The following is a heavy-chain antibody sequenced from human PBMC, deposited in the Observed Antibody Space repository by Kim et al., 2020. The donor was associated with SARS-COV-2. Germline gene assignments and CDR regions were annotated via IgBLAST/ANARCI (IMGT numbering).Heavy chain of an antibody. J-gene: IGHJ6*02. CDR1: GFTFSSYA. CDR3: ARDSCGGDCYGYYYYGMDV. D-gene: IGHD2-21*01. V-gene: IGHV3-30-3*01. Sequence: GGSLRLSCAASGFTFSSYAMHWVRQAPGKGLEWVAVISYDGSNKYYADSVKGRFTISRDNSKNTLYLQMNSLRAEDTAVYYCARDSCGGDCYGYYYYGMDVWGQGTTVTVSS. CDR2: ISYDGSNK.